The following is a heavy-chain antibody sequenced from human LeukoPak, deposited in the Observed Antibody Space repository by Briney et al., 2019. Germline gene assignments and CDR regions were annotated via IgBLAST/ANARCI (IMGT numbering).Heavy chain of an antibody. D-gene: IGHD6-6*01. CDR3: ARGLAAQPPEHY. CDR2: IYYSGST. V-gene: IGHV4-61*08. J-gene: IGHJ4*02. CDR1: SGSISSGGYY. Sequence: SETLSLTCTVSSGSISSGGYYWSWIRQHPGKGLEWIGYIYYSGSTNYNPSLKSRVTISVDTSKNQFSLKLSSVTAADTAVYYCARGLAAQPPEHYWGQGTLVTVSS.